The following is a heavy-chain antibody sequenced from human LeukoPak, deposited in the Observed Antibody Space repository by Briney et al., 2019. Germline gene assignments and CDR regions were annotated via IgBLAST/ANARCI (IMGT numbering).Heavy chain of an antibody. CDR3: AKGPPRNEITIDY. V-gene: IGHV3-30*02. Sequence: PGGSLRLSCAASGFTFSSYGMHWVRQAPGKGLEWVAFIRYDGSNKYYADSVKGRFTISRDNSKNTLYLQMNSLRAEDTAVYYCAKGPPRNEITIDYWGQGTLVTVSS. CDR2: IRYDGSNK. D-gene: IGHD3-9*01. CDR1: GFTFSSYG. J-gene: IGHJ4*02.